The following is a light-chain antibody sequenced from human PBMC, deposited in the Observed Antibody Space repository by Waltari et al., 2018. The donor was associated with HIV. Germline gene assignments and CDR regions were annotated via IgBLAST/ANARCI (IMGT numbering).Light chain of an antibody. CDR1: RRHFGLYDF. V-gene: IGLV2-14*01. CDR2: EVF. Sequence: QSALTQPAPAPGSPGQSLTISCTGSRRHFGLYDFVPWYQQHPGGVPRVIIYEVFRRPSGVSSRFSGSKSGNTASLTISWLQTEDEADYYCTSFTSNYTVIFGGGTKVTVL. CDR3: TSFTSNYTVI. J-gene: IGLJ2*01.